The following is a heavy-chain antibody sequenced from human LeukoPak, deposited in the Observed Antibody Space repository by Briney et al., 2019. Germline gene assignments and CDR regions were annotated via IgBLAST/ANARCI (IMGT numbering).Heavy chain of an antibody. V-gene: IGHV1-69*04. CDR1: GGTFSSYA. J-gene: IGHJ3*02. D-gene: IGHD6-6*01. CDR2: IIPILGIA. CDR3: ARDHGYSSSARVDAFDI. Sequence: SVKVSCKASGGTFSSYAISWVRQAPGQGLEWMGRIIPILGIANYAQKLQGRVTMTTDTSTSTAYMELRSLRSDDTAVYYCARDHGYSSSARVDAFDIWGQGTMVTVSS.